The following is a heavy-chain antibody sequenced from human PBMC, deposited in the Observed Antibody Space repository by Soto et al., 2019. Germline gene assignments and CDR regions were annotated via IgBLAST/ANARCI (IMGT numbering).Heavy chain of an antibody. V-gene: IGHV1-46*01. CDR3: ARLLHLGATHVKYYYGVDV. J-gene: IGHJ6*02. Sequence: ASVKVSCKASGYTFTSYYMHWVRQAPGQGLEWMGIINPSGGSTSYAQKFQGRVTMTRDTSTSTVYMELSSLRSEDTAVYYCARLLHLGATHVKYYYGVDVWGQGTTVTVSS. CDR2: INPSGGST. CDR1: GYTFTSYY. D-gene: IGHD1-26*01.